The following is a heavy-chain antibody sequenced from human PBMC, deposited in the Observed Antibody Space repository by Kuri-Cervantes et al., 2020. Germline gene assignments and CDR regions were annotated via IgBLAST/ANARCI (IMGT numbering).Heavy chain of an antibody. J-gene: IGHJ2*01. Sequence: GESLKISCAASGFTFSSYAMSWVRQAPGKGLEWVSAISGSGGSTCYADSVKGRFTISRDNSKNTLYLQMNSLRAEDTAVYYCAKVVPESNWYFDLWGRGTLVTVSS. CDR3: AKVVPESNWYFDL. V-gene: IGHV3-23*01. D-gene: IGHD1-14*01. CDR1: GFTFSSYA. CDR2: ISGSGGST.